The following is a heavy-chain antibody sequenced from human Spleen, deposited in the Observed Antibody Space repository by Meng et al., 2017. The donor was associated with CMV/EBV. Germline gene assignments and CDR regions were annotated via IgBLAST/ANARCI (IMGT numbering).Heavy chain of an antibody. V-gene: IGHV1-2*02. CDR2: INPYSGGS. D-gene: IGHD3-10*01. CDR3: ARDSFGDHYFDY. CDR1: GYTFTGYY. Sequence: CKASGYTFTGYYIHWIRQAPGQGLEWMGWINPYSGGSNYVERFQGRVTMTRDTSINTVYMELSRLISDDTAVYYCARDSFGDHYFDYWGQGTLVTVSS. J-gene: IGHJ4*02.